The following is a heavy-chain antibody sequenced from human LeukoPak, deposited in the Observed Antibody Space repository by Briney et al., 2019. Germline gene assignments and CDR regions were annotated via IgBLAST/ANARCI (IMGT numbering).Heavy chain of an antibody. CDR3: ARITYDFWSGYYMPDDP. D-gene: IGHD3-3*01. Sequence: ASVKVSCKASGYTFTNYGISWVRQAPGQGLQWMGWISIYNGNTDYAQKLRGRVTMTTDTSTSTAYMELRSLRSDDTAVYYCARITYDFWSGYYMPDDPWGQGTLVTVSS. CDR2: ISIYNGNT. J-gene: IGHJ5*02. CDR1: GYTFTNYG. V-gene: IGHV1-18*01.